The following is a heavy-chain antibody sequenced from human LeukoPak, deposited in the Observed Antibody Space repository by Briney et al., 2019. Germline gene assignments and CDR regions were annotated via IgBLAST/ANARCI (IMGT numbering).Heavy chain of an antibody. V-gene: IGHV1-46*01. D-gene: IGHD3-22*01. CDR1: GYTFTSYY. CDR2: INPSGGST. CDR3: APYYYDSSGYLTGPFDP. Sequence: ASVKVSCKASGYTFTSYYMHWVRQAPGQGLEWMGIINPSGGSTSYAQKFQGRVTMTRDTSTSTVYMELSSLRSEDTAVYYCAPYYYDSSGYLTGPFDPWGQGTLDTVSS. J-gene: IGHJ5*02.